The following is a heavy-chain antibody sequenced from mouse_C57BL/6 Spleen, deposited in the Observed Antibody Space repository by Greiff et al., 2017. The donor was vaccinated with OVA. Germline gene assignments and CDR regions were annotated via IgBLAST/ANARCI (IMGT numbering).Heavy chain of an antibody. D-gene: IGHD1-1*01. CDR1: GFNIKDYY. J-gene: IGHJ3*01. V-gene: IGHV14-2*01. CDR2: IYPEDGDT. Sequence: VQLKESGAELVKPGASVKLSCTASGFNIKDYYMHWVKQRTEQGLEWIGRIYPEDGDTKYAPKFQGKATITADTSSNTAYLQLSSLTSEDTAVDYCARTITTVTWVAYWGQGTLVTVSA. CDR3: ARTITTVTWVAY.